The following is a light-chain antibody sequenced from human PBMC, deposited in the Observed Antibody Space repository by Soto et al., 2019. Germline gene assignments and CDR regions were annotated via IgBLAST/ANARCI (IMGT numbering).Light chain of an antibody. CDR1: HRVSRY. V-gene: IGKV3-15*01. CDR2: GVS. J-gene: IGKJ4*01. CDR3: QQYNNWPLT. Sequence: EILMTPSPATLSLSPRESATLCCSASHRVSRYLAWYQQKHGQAPRILIYGVSTRANSVPARFSGSVSGTVGTITISSLKSEDGSVYYCQQYNNWPLTFGGGTKVDIK.